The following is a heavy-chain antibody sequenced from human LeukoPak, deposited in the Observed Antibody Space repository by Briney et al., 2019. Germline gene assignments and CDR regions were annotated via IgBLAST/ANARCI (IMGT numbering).Heavy chain of an antibody. J-gene: IGHJ4*02. D-gene: IGHD1-26*01. CDR1: GFTFSSYD. CDR3: ARSSGSYYRFDY. V-gene: IGHV3-13*01. Sequence: GGALRLSCAASGFTFSSYDMHWARPATGKGLKWVSAIGTAGDTYYPGSVKGRFTISRENAKNSLYLQMNSLRAGDTAVYYCARSSGSYYRFDYWGQGTLVTVSS. CDR2: IGTAGDT.